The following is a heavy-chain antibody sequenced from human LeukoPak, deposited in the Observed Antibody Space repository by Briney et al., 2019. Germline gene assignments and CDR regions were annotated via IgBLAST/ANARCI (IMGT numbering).Heavy chain of an antibody. CDR2: ISAYNGNT. CDR3: ARDGLPEDAFDI. J-gene: IGHJ3*02. V-gene: IGHV1-18*01. Sequence: ASVKVSCKASGYTFTSYGISWVRQAPGQGLEWMGWISAYNGNTNYAQKLQGRVTMTTDTSTSTVYMELRSLRSDDTAVYYCARDGLPEDAFDIWGQGTMVTVSS. CDR1: GYTFTSYG.